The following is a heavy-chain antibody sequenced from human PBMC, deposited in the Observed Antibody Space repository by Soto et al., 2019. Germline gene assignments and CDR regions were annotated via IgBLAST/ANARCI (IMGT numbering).Heavy chain of an antibody. Sequence: LRLSCAASGFTFSSYAMHWVRQAPGKGLEWVAVISYDGSNKYYADSVKGRFTISRDNSKNTLYLQMNSLRAEDTAVYYCARAQQLGPADWFDPWGQGTLVTVSS. V-gene: IGHV3-30-3*01. D-gene: IGHD6-13*01. CDR2: ISYDGSNK. J-gene: IGHJ5*02. CDR3: ARAQQLGPADWFDP. CDR1: GFTFSSYA.